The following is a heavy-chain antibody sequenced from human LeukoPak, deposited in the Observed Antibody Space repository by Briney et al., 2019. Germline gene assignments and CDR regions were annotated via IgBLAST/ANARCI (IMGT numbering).Heavy chain of an antibody. Sequence: GESLKISCEGCGYSFTSYWIAWVRQMPGKGLEWMGVIYPGDSNTIYSPYFEGQVSISADKSISTAYLQWSSLKASDTAMYYCARQSAYSSGWYIDYWGQGTLVTVSS. J-gene: IGHJ4*02. CDR3: ARQSAYSSGWYIDY. V-gene: IGHV5-51*01. CDR2: IYPGDSNT. CDR1: GYSFTSYW. D-gene: IGHD6-19*01.